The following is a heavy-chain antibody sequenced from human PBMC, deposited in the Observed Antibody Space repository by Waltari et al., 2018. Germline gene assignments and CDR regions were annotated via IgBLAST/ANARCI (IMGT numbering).Heavy chain of an antibody. Sequence: QVQLQQWGAGLLKPSETLSLTCAVYGGSFSGYYWSWIRPPPGKGLEWIGEINHSGSTNYNPSLKSRVTISVDTSKNQFSLKLSSVTAADTAVYYCARGDQDIVVVVAATTWFDPWGQGTLVTVSS. CDR2: INHSGST. CDR1: GGSFSGYY. CDR3: ARGDQDIVVVVAATTWFDP. V-gene: IGHV4-34*01. D-gene: IGHD2-15*01. J-gene: IGHJ5*02.